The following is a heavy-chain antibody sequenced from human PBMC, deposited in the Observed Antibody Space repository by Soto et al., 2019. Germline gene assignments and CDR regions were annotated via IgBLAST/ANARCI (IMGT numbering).Heavy chain of an antibody. J-gene: IGHJ4*02. CDR2: ISGSGGST. Sequence: EVQLLESGGGLVQPGGSLRLSCAASGFTFSSYAMSWVRQAPGKGLEWVSAISGSGGSTYYADSVKGRFTISRDNSKNTLYLQMNSLRAEDTSVYYCAKDRITIFGVVNDFCYWGQGTLVTVSS. CDR3: AKDRITIFGVVNDFCY. D-gene: IGHD3-3*01. CDR1: GFTFSSYA. V-gene: IGHV3-23*01.